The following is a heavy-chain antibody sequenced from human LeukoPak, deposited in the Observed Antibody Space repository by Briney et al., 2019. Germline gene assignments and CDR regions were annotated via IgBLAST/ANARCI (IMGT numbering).Heavy chain of an antibody. V-gene: IGHV3-33*01. CDR1: GFTFSSYG. J-gene: IGHJ4*02. Sequence: PGGSLRLSCAAPGFTFSSYGMHWVRQAPGKGLEWVAVIWYDGSNKYYADSVKGRFTISRDNSKNTLYLQMNSLRAEDTAVYYCARDNSSSSPPAGTFDYWGQGTLVTVSS. CDR3: ARDNSSSSPPAGTFDY. D-gene: IGHD6-13*01. CDR2: IWYDGSNK.